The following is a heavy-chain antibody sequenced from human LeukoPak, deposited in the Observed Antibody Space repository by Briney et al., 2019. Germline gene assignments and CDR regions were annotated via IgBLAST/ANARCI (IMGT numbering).Heavy chain of an antibody. Sequence: ASVKVSCKASVYTFTSYGISWVRQAPGQGLEWMGWMNPNSGNTGYAQKFQGRVTMTRNTSISTAYMELSSLRSEDTAVYYCARGWYQLLFGNDAFDIWGQGTMVTVSS. CDR3: ARGWYQLLFGNDAFDI. CDR1: VYTFTSYG. V-gene: IGHV1-8*02. CDR2: MNPNSGNT. D-gene: IGHD2-2*01. J-gene: IGHJ3*02.